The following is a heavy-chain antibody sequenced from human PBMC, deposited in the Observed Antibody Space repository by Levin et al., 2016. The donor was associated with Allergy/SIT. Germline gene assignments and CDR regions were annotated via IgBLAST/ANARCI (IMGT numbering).Heavy chain of an antibody. CDR3: SRAGIAVDGNRFDP. D-gene: IGHD6-19*01. V-gene: IGHV4-38-2*01. CDR2: IYHSGNT. J-gene: IGHJ5*02. Sequence: WIRQPPGKGLEWIGIIYHSGNTYYNPSLKSRVTISVDTSKNQFSLKLSSVTASDTAVYYCSRAGIAVDGNRFDPWGQGTLVTVSS.